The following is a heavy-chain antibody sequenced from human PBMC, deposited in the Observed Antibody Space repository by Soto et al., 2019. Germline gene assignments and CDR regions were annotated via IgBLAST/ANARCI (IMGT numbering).Heavy chain of an antibody. V-gene: IGHV4-59*01. Sequence: SETLSITCTVSGGSISGYYWNWVRQPTGKGLEWIGYMYNTGSTVYNPSFKSRVTISVDTSKNQFSLKLNSVTAADTAVYYCARDLWGYCGTDCYPLDVWGQGTTVTVS. CDR3: ARDLWGYCGTDCYPLDV. J-gene: IGHJ6*02. CDR1: GGSISGYY. D-gene: IGHD2-21*02. CDR2: MYNTGST.